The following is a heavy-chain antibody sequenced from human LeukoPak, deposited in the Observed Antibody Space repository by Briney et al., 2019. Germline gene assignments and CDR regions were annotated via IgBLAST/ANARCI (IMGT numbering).Heavy chain of an antibody. V-gene: IGHV4-4*09. CDR2: IYTSGST. CDR1: GGSISSYY. D-gene: IGHD2-21*01. J-gene: IGHJ6*04. CDR3: ARRRFLDV. Sequence: SETLSLTCTVSGGSISSYYWSWIRRPPGKGLEWIGYIYTSGSTNYNPSLKSRVTISVDTSKNQFSLKLSSVTAADTAVYYCARRRFLDVWGKGTTVTVSS.